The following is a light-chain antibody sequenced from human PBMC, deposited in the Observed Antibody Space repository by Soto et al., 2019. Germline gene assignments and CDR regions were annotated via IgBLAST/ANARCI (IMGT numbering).Light chain of an antibody. CDR2: ATS. CDR3: QQGYSTPADT. CDR1: QSISNS. V-gene: IGKV1-39*01. Sequence: DIQMTQSPSSLSASVGDRVTITCRASQSISNSVNWYQQKPVKVPKLLVSATSRLQSGVPSRFIGSGSGTDFTLTITSLHPEDFASYYCQQGYSTPADTFGQGTKLEIK. J-gene: IGKJ2*01.